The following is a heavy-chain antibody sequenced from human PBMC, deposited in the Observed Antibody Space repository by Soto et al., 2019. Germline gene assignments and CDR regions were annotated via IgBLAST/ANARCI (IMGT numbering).Heavy chain of an antibody. J-gene: IGHJ4*02. CDR1: GFTFSSYA. CDR2: ISGSGGST. Sequence: LRLSCAASGFTFSSYAMSWVRQAPGKGLEWVSAISGSGGSTYYADSVKGRFTISRDNSKNTLYLQMNSLRAEDTAVYYCAKDSDQQLVLGYWGQGTLVTVSS. V-gene: IGHV3-23*01. D-gene: IGHD6-13*01. CDR3: AKDSDQQLVLGY.